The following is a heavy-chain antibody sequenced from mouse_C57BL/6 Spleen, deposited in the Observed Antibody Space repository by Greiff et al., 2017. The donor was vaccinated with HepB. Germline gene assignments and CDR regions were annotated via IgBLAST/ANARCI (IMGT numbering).Heavy chain of an antibody. V-gene: IGHV1-81*01. Sequence: QVQLQQSGAELARPGASVKLSCKASGYTFTSYGISWVKQSTGQGLEWIGEIYPRSGNTYYNEKFKGKATLTADKSSSTAYMELRSLTSEDSAVYFCARGTTVVDYYAMDYWGQGTSVTVSS. J-gene: IGHJ4*01. CDR2: IYPRSGNT. CDR1: GYTFTSYG. CDR3: ARGTTVVDYYAMDY. D-gene: IGHD1-1*01.